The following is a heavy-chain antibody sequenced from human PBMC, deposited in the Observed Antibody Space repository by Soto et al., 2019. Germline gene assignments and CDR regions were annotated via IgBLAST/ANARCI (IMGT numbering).Heavy chain of an antibody. V-gene: IGHV4-34*01. D-gene: IGHD2-15*01. CDR3: ARAGGYCSGGSCYGWFDP. CDR1: GGSFSGYY. J-gene: IGHJ5*02. CDR2: INHSGST. Sequence: SETLSLTCAVYGGSFSGYYWSWIRQPPWKGLEWIGEINHSGSTNYNPSLKSRVTISVDTSKNQFSLKLSSVTAADTAVYYCARAGGYCSGGSCYGWFDPWGQGTLVTVYS.